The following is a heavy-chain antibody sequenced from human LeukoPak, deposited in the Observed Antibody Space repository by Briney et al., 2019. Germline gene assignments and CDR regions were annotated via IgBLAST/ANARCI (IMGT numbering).Heavy chain of an antibody. CDR2: IRGKVSSYAT. CDR1: GFTFSGSA. J-gene: IGHJ4*02. Sequence: GGSLRLSCAASGFTFSGSAMHWVRQASGKGLEWVGRIRGKVSSYATAYAASVKGRFTISRDDSKNTASLQMNCLRAEDTAVYYCVKHFNYWGQGTLVTVSS. CDR3: VKHFNY. V-gene: IGHV3-73*01.